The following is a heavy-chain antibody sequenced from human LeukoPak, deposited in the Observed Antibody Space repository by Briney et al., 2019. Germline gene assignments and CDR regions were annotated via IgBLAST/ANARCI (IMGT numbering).Heavy chain of an antibody. CDR2: ISSSSSYI. Sequence: PGGSLRLSCAASGFTFSSYSMNWVRQAPGKGLEWVSSISSSSSYIYYADSVKGRFTISRDNAKNSLYLQMNSLRAEDTAVYYCARDRLFYYYYYGMDVWGQGTTVTVSS. J-gene: IGHJ6*02. D-gene: IGHD6-25*01. CDR3: ARDRLFYYYYYGMDV. V-gene: IGHV3-21*01. CDR1: GFTFSSYS.